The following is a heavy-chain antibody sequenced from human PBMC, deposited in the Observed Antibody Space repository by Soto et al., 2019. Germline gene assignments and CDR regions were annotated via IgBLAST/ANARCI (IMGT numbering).Heavy chain of an antibody. CDR2: ISWNSGSI. J-gene: IGHJ6*02. V-gene: IGHV3-9*01. Sequence: GGSLRLSCAASGFTFDDYAMHWVRQAPGKGLEWVSGISWNSGSIGYADSVKGRFTISRDNAKNSLYLQMNSLRAEDTALYYCAKDIGVFGLAPRGAHYGMDVWGQGTTVTVSS. CDR1: GFTFDDYA. D-gene: IGHD3-3*01. CDR3: AKDIGVFGLAPRGAHYGMDV.